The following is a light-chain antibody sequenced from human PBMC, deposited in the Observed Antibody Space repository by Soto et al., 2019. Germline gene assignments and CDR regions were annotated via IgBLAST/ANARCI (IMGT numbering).Light chain of an antibody. V-gene: IGKV1-8*01. Sequence: AIRMTQSPSSFSASTGDRVTITCRVSQGISSYLAWYQQKPGKAPKLLIYAASTLQSGVPSRFSGSGSGTEFTLTISCLQSEDFATYYCQQYYSYPHTFGQGTKVEIK. CDR2: AAS. CDR3: QQYYSYPHT. CDR1: QGISSY. J-gene: IGKJ1*01.